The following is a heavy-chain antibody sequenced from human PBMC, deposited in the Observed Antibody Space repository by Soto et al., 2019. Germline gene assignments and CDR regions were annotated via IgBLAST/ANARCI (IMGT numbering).Heavy chain of an antibody. J-gene: IGHJ6*02. V-gene: IGHV4-59*01. CDR2: IYYSGST. Sequence: SETLSLTYTVSGGSISSYYWSWIRQPPGKGLEWIGYIYYSGSTNYNPSLKSRVTISVDTSKNQFSLKLSSVNAADTAVYYCARVMSSSLPTLALNYYYGMDVWGQGTTVTVSS. CDR3: ARVMSSSLPTLALNYYYGMDV. D-gene: IGHD6-6*01. CDR1: GGSISSYY.